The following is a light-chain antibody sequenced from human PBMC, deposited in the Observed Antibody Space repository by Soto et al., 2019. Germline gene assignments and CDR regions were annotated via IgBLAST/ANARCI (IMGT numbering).Light chain of an antibody. Sequence: DIQLTQSPSFLSASVRDRVTITCRASHDISSYLAWYQQKPGKAPKLLIYGASTLQSGVPSRFSGSGSGTEFTLTISSLQPEDFATYYCQQLNTYPITFGQGTRLEIK. V-gene: IGKV1-9*01. CDR2: GAS. J-gene: IGKJ5*01. CDR3: QQLNTYPIT. CDR1: HDISSY.